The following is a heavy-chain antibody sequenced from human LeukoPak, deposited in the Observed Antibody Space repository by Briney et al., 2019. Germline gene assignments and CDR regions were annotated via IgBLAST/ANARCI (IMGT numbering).Heavy chain of an antibody. CDR3: ARAQLWSNDAFDI. CDR1: GFTFSAYS. CDR2: ISSSSSYI. J-gene: IGHJ3*02. V-gene: IGHV3-21*01. Sequence: GGSLRLSCATSGFTFSAYSMNWVRHAPGKGLEWVSSISSSSSYIYYADSVKGRFTISRDNAKNSLYLQMNSLRAEDTAVYYCARAQLWSNDAFDIWGQGTMVTVSS. D-gene: IGHD5-18*01.